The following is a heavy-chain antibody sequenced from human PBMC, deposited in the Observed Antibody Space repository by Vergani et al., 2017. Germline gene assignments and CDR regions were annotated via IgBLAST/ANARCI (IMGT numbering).Heavy chain of an antibody. V-gene: IGHV3-30-3*01. J-gene: IGHJ6*03. D-gene: IGHD2-8*02. Sequence: QVQLVESGGGVVQPGRSLRLSCAASGLTFGDHGIHWVRRAPGKGLEWVALISYDGTNKYYTNSVRGRFTISRDNSKSTLFLQMNSLRVEDMAVYYCARDRGDWRYSRYFYNYYMDVWGKGTTVTVSS. CDR1: GLTFGDHG. CDR3: ARDRGDWRYSRYFYNYYMDV. CDR2: ISYDGTNK.